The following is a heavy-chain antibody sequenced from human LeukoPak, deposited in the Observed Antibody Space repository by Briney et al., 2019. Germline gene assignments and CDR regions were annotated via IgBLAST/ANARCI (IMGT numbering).Heavy chain of an antibody. CDR3: AYAEEGRFDY. D-gene: IGHD2-2*01. J-gene: IGHJ4*02. V-gene: IGHV1-69*05. Sequence: ASVKVSCKASGGTFSSYAISWVRQAPGQGLEWMGGIIPIFGTANYAQKFQGRVTITTDESTSTAYMELNSLRSEDTAVYYCAYAEEGRFDYWGQGTLVTVSS. CDR2: IIPIFGTA. CDR1: GGTFSSYA.